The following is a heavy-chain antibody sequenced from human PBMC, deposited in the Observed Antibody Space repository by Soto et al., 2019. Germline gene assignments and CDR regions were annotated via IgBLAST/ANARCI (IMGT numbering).Heavy chain of an antibody. CDR1: GGSISSSSYY. Sequence: QLQLQESGPGLVKPSETLSLTCTVSGGSISSSSYYWGWIRQPPGKGLEWIGSIYYSGSTYYNPSLKSLVTISVDTSKNQFSVKLSSVTAADTAVYYCARRLFSSTWPSYFDYWGQGTLVTVSS. V-gene: IGHV4-39*01. D-gene: IGHD6-13*01. CDR2: IYYSGST. J-gene: IGHJ4*03. CDR3: ARRLFSSTWPSYFDY.